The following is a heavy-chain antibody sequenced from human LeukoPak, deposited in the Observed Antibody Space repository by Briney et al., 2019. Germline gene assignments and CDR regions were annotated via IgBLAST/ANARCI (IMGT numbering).Heavy chain of an antibody. CDR2: IKSKVDGETI. CDR3: IRILSGWAYAFDI. J-gene: IGHJ3*02. Sequence: GGSLRLSCAASGLPFRGTWMSWVRQAPGKGLEWVGRIKSKVDGETIDSAAPVKGRFTISRDDSQNTLYLQMNSLKTEDTAVYYCIRILSGWAYAFDIWGRGTMVTVSS. D-gene: IGHD3-3*01. CDR1: GLPFRGTW. V-gene: IGHV3-15*01.